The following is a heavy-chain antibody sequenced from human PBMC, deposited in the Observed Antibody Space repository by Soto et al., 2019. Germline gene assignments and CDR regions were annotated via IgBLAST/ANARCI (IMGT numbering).Heavy chain of an antibody. CDR1: GGTFSSYT. CDR2: IIPILGVA. CDR3: ARASPGDNYMDV. Sequence: ASVKVSCKASGGTFSSYTISWVRQAPGQGLEWMGRIIPILGVANYAQKFQGRVTITADKSTSTAYMELSSLRSEDTAVYYCARASPGDNYMDVWGKGTTVTVSS. J-gene: IGHJ6*03. V-gene: IGHV1-69*02. D-gene: IGHD2-2*01.